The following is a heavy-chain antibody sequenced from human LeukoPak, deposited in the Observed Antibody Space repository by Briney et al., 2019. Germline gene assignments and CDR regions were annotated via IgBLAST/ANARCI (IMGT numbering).Heavy chain of an antibody. Sequence: PSETLSLTCTVSGGSISSYYWSWIRQPPGKGLEWIGYIYHSGSTDYNPSLKSRVTISLDTSKNQFSLKLSSVTAADTAVYYCASDPSGANYFDYWGQGTLVTVSS. CDR2: IYHSGST. D-gene: IGHD4/OR15-4a*01. CDR3: ASDPSGANYFDY. J-gene: IGHJ4*02. V-gene: IGHV4-59*08. CDR1: GGSISSYY.